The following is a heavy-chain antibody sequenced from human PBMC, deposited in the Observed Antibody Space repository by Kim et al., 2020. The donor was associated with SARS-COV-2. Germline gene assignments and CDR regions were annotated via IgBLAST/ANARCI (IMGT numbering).Heavy chain of an antibody. CDR3: AKDGSSWGYYFDY. D-gene: IGHD6-13*01. Sequence: YADSVKGRFTISRDNSKNSLYLQMNSLRAEDTALYYCAKDGSSWGYYFDYWGQGTLVTVSS. V-gene: IGHV3-43D*03. J-gene: IGHJ4*02.